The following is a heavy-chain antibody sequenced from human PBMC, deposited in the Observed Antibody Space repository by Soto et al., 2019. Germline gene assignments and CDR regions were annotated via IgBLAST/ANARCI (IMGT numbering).Heavy chain of an antibody. Sequence: SETLSLTCTVSGGSISGGDFYWSWVRQPPGRGLESIGYIYHSGSTYYNPSLKSRLTISVDTSKNQFSLKLSSVTAADTAVYYCAREGIAAAGLFDYWGQGTLVTVSS. J-gene: IGHJ4*02. V-gene: IGHV4-30-4*02. CDR2: IYHSGST. CDR3: AREGIAAAGLFDY. D-gene: IGHD6-13*01. CDR1: GGSISGGDFY.